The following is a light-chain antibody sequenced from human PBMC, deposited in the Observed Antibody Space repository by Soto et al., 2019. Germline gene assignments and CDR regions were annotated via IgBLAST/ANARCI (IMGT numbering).Light chain of an antibody. J-gene: IGLJ1*01. CDR1: SGYVGTYSL. CDR2: EGH. CDR3: CLYVGATTYV. Sequence: QSALAQPASVSGSPGQSITISCTGASGYVGTYSLVSWYQQHPGKAPKVVIYEGHKRPSGVPDRFSGSTSVNTASLTISGLHTDDEADYYCCLYVGATTYVFGTGTKVTVL. V-gene: IGLV2-23*01.